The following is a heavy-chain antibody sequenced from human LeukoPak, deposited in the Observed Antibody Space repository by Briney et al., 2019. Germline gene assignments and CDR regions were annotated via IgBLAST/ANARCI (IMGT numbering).Heavy chain of an antibody. CDR1: GVSINSYY. D-gene: IGHD3/OR15-3a*01. Sequence: SETLSLTCTGSGVSINSYYWSWIRQPAGKGLEWIGRIYTSGSTNYNPSLMSRVTISVDTSKNQFSLKLSSVTAADTAVYYCARGTADWGFDYWGQGTLVTVSS. CDR3: ARGTADWGFDY. CDR2: IYTSGST. J-gene: IGHJ4*02. V-gene: IGHV4-4*07.